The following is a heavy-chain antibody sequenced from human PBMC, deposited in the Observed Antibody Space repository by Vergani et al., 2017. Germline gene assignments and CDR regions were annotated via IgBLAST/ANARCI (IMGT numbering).Heavy chain of an antibody. V-gene: IGHV3-33*01. CDR3: ARGGSGRYSQFYYFYGMDV. CDR2: IWYDGSNK. D-gene: IGHD3-10*01. J-gene: IGHJ6*02. Sequence: QVQLVESGGGVVQPGRSLRLSCAASGFTFSSYGMHWVRQAPGKGLEWVAVIWYDGSNKYYADSVKGRFTISRDNSKNTLYLQMNSLRAEDTAVYYCARGGSGRYSQFYYFYGMDVWGQGTTVTVSS. CDR1: GFTFSSYG.